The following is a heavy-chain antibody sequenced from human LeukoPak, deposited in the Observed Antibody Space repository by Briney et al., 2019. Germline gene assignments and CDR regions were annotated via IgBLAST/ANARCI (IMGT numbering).Heavy chain of an antibody. CDR3: ARVIAAAGIDY. Sequence: PSETLSLTCAVYGGSFSDYYWSWVRQPPGKGLQWIGEINHSGSTNFNPSLKSRVTISVDTSKNQFSLKLSSVTAADTAVYYCARVIAAAGIDYWGQGTLVTVSS. J-gene: IGHJ4*02. V-gene: IGHV4-34*01. CDR1: GGSFSDYY. D-gene: IGHD6-13*01. CDR2: INHSGST.